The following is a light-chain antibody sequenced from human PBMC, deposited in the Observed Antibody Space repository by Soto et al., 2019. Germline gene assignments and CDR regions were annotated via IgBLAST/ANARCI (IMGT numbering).Light chain of an antibody. V-gene: IGKV1-9*01. CDR3: QHLNTYPFT. Sequence: IQLTQSPSSLPAFVGDRVTMTCRASQGISNFLAWYQQIPGKAPKLLIFGASTLQSGVPSRFSGSGSGTDFTLTISSLQPEDFATYYCQHLNTYPFTFGGGTKVEIK. CDR2: GAS. J-gene: IGKJ4*01. CDR1: QGISNF.